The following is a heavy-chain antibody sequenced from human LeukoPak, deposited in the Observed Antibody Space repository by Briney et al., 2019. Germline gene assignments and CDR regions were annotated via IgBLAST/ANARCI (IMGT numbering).Heavy chain of an antibody. Sequence: GGSLRLSCAASGFTFSSYAMHWVRQAPGKGLEWVAVISYDGSNKYYADSVKGRFTISRDNSKNTLYLQMNSLRAEDTAVYYCARVQSQYTAYASLDYWGQGTLVTVSS. J-gene: IGHJ4*02. CDR1: GFTFSSYA. CDR2: ISYDGSNK. D-gene: IGHD5-18*01. V-gene: IGHV3-30-3*01. CDR3: ARVQSQYTAYASLDY.